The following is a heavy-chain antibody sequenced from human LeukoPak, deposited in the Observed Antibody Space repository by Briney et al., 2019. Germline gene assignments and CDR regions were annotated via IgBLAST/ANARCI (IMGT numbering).Heavy chain of an antibody. CDR3: ARGSRVVVPAAANRARYYFDY. Sequence: SETLSLTCAVYGGSFSGYYWSWIRQPPGKGLEWIGEINHSGSTNYNPSLKSRATISVDTSKNQFSLKLSSVTAADTAVYYCARGSRVVVPAAANRARYYFDYWGQGTLVTVSS. V-gene: IGHV4-34*01. J-gene: IGHJ4*02. CDR1: GGSFSGYY. D-gene: IGHD2-2*01. CDR2: INHSGST.